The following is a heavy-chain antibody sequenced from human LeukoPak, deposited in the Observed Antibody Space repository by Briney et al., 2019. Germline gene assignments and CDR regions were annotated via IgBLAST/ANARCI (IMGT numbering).Heavy chain of an antibody. CDR2: INPNSGGT. V-gene: IGHV1-2*02. J-gene: IGHJ5*02. CDR3: AREDYGDGTP. CDR1: GYTFIGYY. D-gene: IGHD4-17*01. Sequence: ASVKVSCKASGYTFIGYYLHWVRQAPGQGLEWMGWINPNSGGTNYAQKFQGRVTMTRDTSISTAYMELSRLRSDDTAVYYCAREDYGDGTPWGQGTLVTVFS.